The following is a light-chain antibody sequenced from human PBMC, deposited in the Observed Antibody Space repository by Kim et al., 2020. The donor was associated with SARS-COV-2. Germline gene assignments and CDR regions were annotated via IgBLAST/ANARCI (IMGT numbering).Light chain of an antibody. CDR2: GAS. J-gene: IGKJ1*01. V-gene: IGKV3-20*01. CDR1: HSAGSTY. CDR3: QQHGTSPRT. Sequence: EIVLTQSPGTLSLSPGERATLSCRASHSAGSTYIAWYRQRPGQAPSLLIYGASSRAAGDTDRFSGSGSGTDFTLTINRPEPEDFAVYYCQQHGTSPRTFGQGTKVDIK.